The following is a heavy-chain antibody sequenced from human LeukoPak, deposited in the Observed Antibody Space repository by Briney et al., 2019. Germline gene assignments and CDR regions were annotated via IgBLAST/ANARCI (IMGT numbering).Heavy chain of an antibody. Sequence: ASVKVSCKASGYTFTSYGISWVRQAPGRGLEWMGWISVYNGNTNYARKLQGRVTMTTDTSTSTAYMELRSLRSDDTAVYYCARDGAITSAAYFQHWGQGTLVTVSS. CDR3: ARDGAITSAAYFQH. J-gene: IGHJ1*01. CDR2: ISVYNGNT. CDR1: GYTFTSYG. V-gene: IGHV1-18*01. D-gene: IGHD3-16*01.